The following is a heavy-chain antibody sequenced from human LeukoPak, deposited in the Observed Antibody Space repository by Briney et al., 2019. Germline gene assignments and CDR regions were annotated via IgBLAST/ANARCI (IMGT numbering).Heavy chain of an antibody. CDR1: GFTFSSYA. J-gene: IGHJ6*02. V-gene: IGHV3-30-3*01. CDR3: AREKPPYDFWSGSPTRYYGMDV. Sequence: PSGGSLRLSCAASGFTFSSYAMHWVRQAPGKGLEWVAVISYDGSNKYYADSVKGRFTISRDNSKNTLYLQMNSLRAEDTAVYYYAREKPPYDFWSGSPTRYYGMDVWGQGTTVTVSS. D-gene: IGHD3-3*01. CDR2: ISYDGSNK.